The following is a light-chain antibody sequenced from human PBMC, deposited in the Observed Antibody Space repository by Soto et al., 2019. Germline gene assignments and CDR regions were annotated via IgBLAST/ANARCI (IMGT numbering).Light chain of an antibody. Sequence: QSALTQPASVSGSPGQSITISCTGTSSDVGGYNYVSWYQQHPGTAPKLMIYDVSNRPSGVSNRFSGSKSGNTASLTISGLQAEDEADYYCSSYTSSSPWVFGTGTKLTVL. J-gene: IGLJ1*01. CDR2: DVS. CDR1: SSDVGGYNY. V-gene: IGLV2-14*01. CDR3: SSYTSSSPWV.